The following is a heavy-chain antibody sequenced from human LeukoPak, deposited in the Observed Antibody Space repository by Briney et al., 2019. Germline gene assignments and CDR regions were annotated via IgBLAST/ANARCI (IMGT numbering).Heavy chain of an antibody. V-gene: IGHV3-7*01. Sequence: GGSLRLSCVASGFTFTTYWMSWVRQAPGKGLEWVAKIKKDGSERYYVDSVKGRFTISRGNAKNSLYLRMNSLRAEDTAVYYCAKDEVGGHFEYWGQGTLVTVSS. J-gene: IGHJ4*02. CDR2: IKKDGSER. D-gene: IGHD1-26*01. CDR1: GFTFTTYW. CDR3: AKDEVGGHFEY.